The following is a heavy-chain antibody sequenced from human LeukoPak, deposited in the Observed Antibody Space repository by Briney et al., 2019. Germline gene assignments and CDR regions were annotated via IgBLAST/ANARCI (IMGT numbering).Heavy chain of an antibody. V-gene: IGHV4-34*01. CDR2: IHHSGST. CDR3: ARGPRVLDY. J-gene: IGHJ4*02. Sequence: PSETLSLACAVYGGSFSGYYCGWIRQPPGKGLEWVGEIHHSGSTNYNPSLKSRVTISVDTSKNQFSLKLSSATAADTAVYYCARGPRVLDYWGQGTLGTVSS. CDR1: GGSFSGYY.